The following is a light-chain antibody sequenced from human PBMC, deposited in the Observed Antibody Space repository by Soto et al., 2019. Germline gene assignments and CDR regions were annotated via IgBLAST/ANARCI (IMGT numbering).Light chain of an antibody. J-gene: IGKJ1*01. V-gene: IGKV3-15*01. CDR2: DAS. Sequence: EIVVTQSPATLSVSPGDRATLSCTASQNVTRSLAWYQQKPGQTPRLLSYDASSRAAGIPDRFNGGGSGTEFTLTISSLQSEDFALYFCQQYDTWWTFGQGTRV. CDR3: QQYDTWWT. CDR1: QNVTRS.